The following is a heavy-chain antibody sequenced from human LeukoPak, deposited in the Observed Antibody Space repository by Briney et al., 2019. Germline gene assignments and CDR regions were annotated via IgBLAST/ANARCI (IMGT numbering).Heavy chain of an antibody. CDR1: GFTFNNYA. J-gene: IGHJ4*02. CDR2: LGGSGGSI. V-gene: IGHV3-23*01. CDR3: AKGFDGYCSSDSCFAYDC. D-gene: IGHD2-2*01. Sequence: GGSLRLSCAASGFTFNNYAVSWVRQAPGKGREWVSGLGGSGGSINYADSVKGRFTVSRDNSKNTLYLQMNSLRAEDTAVHWCAKGFDGYCSSDSCFAYDCWGQGTLVTVFS.